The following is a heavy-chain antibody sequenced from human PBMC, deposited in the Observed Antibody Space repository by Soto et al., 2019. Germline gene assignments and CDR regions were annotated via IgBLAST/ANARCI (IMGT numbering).Heavy chain of an antibody. J-gene: IGHJ5*02. CDR2: IYYSGST. CDR1: GGSVSSGSYY. Sequence: SETLSLTCTVSGGSVSSGSYYWSWIRQPPGKGLEWIGYIYYSGSTNYNPSLKSRVTISVDTSKNQFSLKLSSVTAADTAVYYCARDAQESSWFDPWGQGTLVTVSS. CDR3: ARDAQESSWFDP. V-gene: IGHV4-61*01.